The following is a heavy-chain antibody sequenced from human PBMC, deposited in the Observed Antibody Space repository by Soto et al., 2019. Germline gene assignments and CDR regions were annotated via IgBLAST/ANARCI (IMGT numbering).Heavy chain of an antibody. J-gene: IGHJ4*02. D-gene: IGHD4-17*01. CDR3: ARGVTTVVGGNDY. Sequence: SETLSLTCAVYGGSFSGYYWSWIRQPPGKGLEWIGEINHSGSTNYNPSLKSRVTISVDTSKNQFSLKLSSVTAADTAVYYCARGVTTVVGGNDYWGQGTLVTVSS. CDR2: INHSGST. CDR1: GGSFSGYY. V-gene: IGHV4-34*01.